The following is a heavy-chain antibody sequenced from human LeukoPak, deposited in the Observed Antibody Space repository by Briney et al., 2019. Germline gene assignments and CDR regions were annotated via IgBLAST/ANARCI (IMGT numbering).Heavy chain of an antibody. CDR1: GFTFSSHD. V-gene: IGHV3-13*01. Sequence: GGSLRLSCAASGFTFSSHDMHWVRQPTGKGLEWVSVIGTAGNTYYTDSVKGRFTISRENAKNSLYLQMNNLRAEDTAVYYCARSKSYSSGWTDFDCWGQGTLVTVSS. CDR3: ARSKSYSSGWTDFDC. CDR2: IGTAGNT. J-gene: IGHJ4*02. D-gene: IGHD6-19*01.